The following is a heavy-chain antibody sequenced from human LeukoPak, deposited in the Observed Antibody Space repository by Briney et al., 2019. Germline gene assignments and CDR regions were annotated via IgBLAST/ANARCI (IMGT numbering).Heavy chain of an antibody. CDR3: ARDGGQHLGVIDY. CDR1: GGTFSSYA. V-gene: IGHV1-69*01. CDR2: IIPIFGTA. J-gene: IGHJ4*02. Sequence: SVKVSCKASGGTFSSYAISWVRQAPGQGLEWMGGIIPIFGTANYAQKFQGRVTITADESTSTAYMELSRLRSDDTAVYYCARDGGQHLGVIDYWGQGTLVTVSS. D-gene: IGHD3-16*02.